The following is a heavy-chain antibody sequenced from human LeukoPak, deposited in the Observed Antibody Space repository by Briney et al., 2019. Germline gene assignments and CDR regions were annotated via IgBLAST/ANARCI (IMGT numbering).Heavy chain of an antibody. CDR2: ISWNSGSI. CDR1: GFTFSSYS. D-gene: IGHD5-18*01. J-gene: IGHJ3*01. V-gene: IGHV3-9*03. CDR3: AKDEGRYSYGFLDAFDF. Sequence: PGGSLRLSCAASGFTFSSYSMNWVRQAPGKGLEWVSGISWNSGSIGYADSVKGRFTISRDNAKNSLYLQMNSLRAEDMALYYCAKDEGRYSYGFLDAFDFWGQGTMVTVSS.